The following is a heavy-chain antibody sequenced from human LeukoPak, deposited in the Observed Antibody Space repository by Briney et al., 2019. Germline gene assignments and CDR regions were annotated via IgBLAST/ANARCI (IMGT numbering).Heavy chain of an antibody. CDR2: IWYDGQTK. Sequence: GGSLRLSCAVSGFTFSNYGIHWVRQAPGKGLEWLTLIWYDGQTKFYADSVKGRFTVSRDNSKNTLYLQMDNLTDEDTAMYYCAREWGRIAVAGGPGYWGQGTLVTVSS. D-gene: IGHD6-19*01. V-gene: IGHV3-33*01. CDR1: GFTFSNYG. J-gene: IGHJ4*02. CDR3: AREWGRIAVAGGPGY.